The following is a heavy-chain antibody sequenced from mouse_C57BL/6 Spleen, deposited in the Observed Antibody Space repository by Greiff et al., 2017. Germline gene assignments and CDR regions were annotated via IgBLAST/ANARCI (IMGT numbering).Heavy chain of an antibody. V-gene: IGHV2-2*01. CDR2: IWRGGST. J-gene: IGHJ2*01. CDR3: ARKRMDGGFDY. CDR1: GFSLTSYG. Sequence: QVQLQQSGPGLVQPSQSLSITCTVSGFSLTSYGVHWVRQSPGKGLEWLGVIWRGGSTDYNAAFISRLSISEDNSKSPVFFKMNSLQADDTAIYYCARKRMDGGFDYWGQGTTLTVSS.